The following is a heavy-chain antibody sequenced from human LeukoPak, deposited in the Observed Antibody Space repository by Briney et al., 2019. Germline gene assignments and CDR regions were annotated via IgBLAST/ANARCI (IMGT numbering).Heavy chain of an antibody. V-gene: IGHV3-9*01. D-gene: IGHD3-22*01. CDR1: GFTFDDYA. J-gene: IGHJ4*02. Sequence: GGSLRLSCAASGFTFDDYAMHWVRQAPGKGLEWVSGISWNSGSIGYADSVKGRFTISRDNAKNSLHLQMNSLRAEDTALYYCAKELGDSSGYYSVGFDYWGQGTLVTVSS. CDR2: ISWNSGSI. CDR3: AKELGDSSGYYSVGFDY.